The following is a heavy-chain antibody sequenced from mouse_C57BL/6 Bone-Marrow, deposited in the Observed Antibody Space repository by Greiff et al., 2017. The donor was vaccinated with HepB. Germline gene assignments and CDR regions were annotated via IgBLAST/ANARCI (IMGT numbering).Heavy chain of an antibody. V-gene: IGHV1-72*01. CDR2: IDPNSGGT. Sequence: QVQLKQPGAELVKPGASVKLSCKASGYTFTSYWMHWVKQRPGRGLEWIRRIDPNSGGTKYNEKFKSKATLTVDKPSSTAYMQLSSLTSEDSAVYYCASQTAQATPMDYWGQGTSVTVSS. CDR3: ASQTAQATPMDY. D-gene: IGHD3-2*02. CDR1: GYTFTSYW. J-gene: IGHJ4*01.